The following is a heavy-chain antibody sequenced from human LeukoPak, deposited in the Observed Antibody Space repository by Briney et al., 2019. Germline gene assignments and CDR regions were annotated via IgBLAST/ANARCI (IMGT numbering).Heavy chain of an antibody. J-gene: IGHJ6*02. Sequence: GASVKVSCKASGYTFTSYGISWVRQPPAQGLEWMGWISGYNGNTNYAQKLQGRVTMTTDTATSTAYMELRSLRSDDTAVYYCARDSASCSGGSCYSLYYYYGMDVWGQGTTVTVSS. D-gene: IGHD2-15*01. CDR3: ARDSASCSGGSCYSLYYYYGMDV. CDR2: ISGYNGNT. V-gene: IGHV1-18*01. CDR1: GYTFTSYG.